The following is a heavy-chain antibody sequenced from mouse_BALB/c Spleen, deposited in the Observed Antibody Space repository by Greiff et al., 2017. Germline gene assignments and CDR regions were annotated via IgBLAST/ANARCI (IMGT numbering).Heavy chain of an antibody. CDR3: ARGITTVVATPYFDV. D-gene: IGHD1-1*01. CDR2: IDPANGNT. CDR1: GFNIKDTY. Sequence: VQLQQSGAELVKPGASVKLSCTASGFNIKDTYMHWVKQRPEQGLEWIGRIDPANGNTKYDPKFQCKATITADTSSNTAYLQLSSLTSEDTAVYYCARGITTVVATPYFDVWGAGTTVTVSS. J-gene: IGHJ1*01. V-gene: IGHV14-3*02.